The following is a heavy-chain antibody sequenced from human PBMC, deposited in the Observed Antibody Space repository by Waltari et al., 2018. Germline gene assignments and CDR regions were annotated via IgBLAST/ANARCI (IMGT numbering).Heavy chain of an antibody. J-gene: IGHJ4*02. V-gene: IGHV1-2*02. Sequence: QVQLVQSGTEVKKPGASVKVTCQASGYSFTGYHLHWVRQTPGQGLEWLGWIKPKNGDTGYAQNFLGRVTMTRDTSINTVYMDLSGLRSDDTAVFYCARDPGPIVGAPDYWGQGTLVTVSS. D-gene: IGHD1-26*01. CDR1: GYSFTGYH. CDR2: IKPKNGDT. CDR3: ARDPGPIVGAPDY.